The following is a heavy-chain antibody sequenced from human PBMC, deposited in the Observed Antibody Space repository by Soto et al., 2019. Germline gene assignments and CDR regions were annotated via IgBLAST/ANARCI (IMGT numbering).Heavy chain of an antibody. CDR2: ITGNGVYT. CDR1: GFSFNNYA. Sequence: GGSLGLSCAASGFSFNNYAMSWVRQAPGKGLEWVSVITGNGVYTYYADSVKGRFTISRDSSRNTLYLEMNSLQASDTATYYCTKGAERTVQRFLDWVCGHWGQGTPVTVSS. CDR3: TKGAERTVQRFLDWVCGH. J-gene: IGHJ4*02. D-gene: IGHD3-9*01. V-gene: IGHV3-23*01.